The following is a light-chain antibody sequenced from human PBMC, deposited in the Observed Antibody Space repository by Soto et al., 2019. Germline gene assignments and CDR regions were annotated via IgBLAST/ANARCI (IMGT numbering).Light chain of an antibody. Sequence: DIQMTQSPSSLSAFVGDRVTITCRASQGISSWLAWYQQKPEKAPKCLIYAASSLQSGVPSRFSGSGSGTDFTLTISSLQPEDFATYYGQQYSSYPYTFGQGTKLEIK. J-gene: IGKJ2*01. CDR3: QQYSSYPYT. V-gene: IGKV1D-16*01. CDR2: AAS. CDR1: QGISSW.